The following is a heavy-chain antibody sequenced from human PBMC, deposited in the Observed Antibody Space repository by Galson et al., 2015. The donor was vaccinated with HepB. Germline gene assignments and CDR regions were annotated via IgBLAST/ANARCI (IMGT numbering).Heavy chain of an antibody. J-gene: IGHJ4*02. CDR3: AQDQYSTGRARLDH. Sequence: SLRLSCAASGFIFSNYAMTWVRQAPGKGLEWVSGISATGRSTYYAASVKGRFTISRDNSKNTLYLQMNSLRVEDTAVYYCAQDQYSTGRARLDHWGQGTLVTVPS. V-gene: IGHV3-23*01. CDR2: ISATGRST. CDR1: GFIFSNYA. D-gene: IGHD2-8*02.